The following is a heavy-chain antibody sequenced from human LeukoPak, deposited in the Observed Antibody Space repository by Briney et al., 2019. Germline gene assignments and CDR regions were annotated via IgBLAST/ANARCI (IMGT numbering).Heavy chain of an antibody. J-gene: IGHJ3*02. V-gene: IGHV5-51*01. CDR2: IYPGDSDT. D-gene: IGHD7-27*01. CDR3: ARQTGDNAFDI. CDR1: GYNFTSHW. Sequence: GESLKISCKGFGYNFTSHWIGWVRQMPGKGLEWMGIIYPGDSDTRYSPSFQGQVTISADKSITTAYLQWNSLKASDTAMYYCARQTGDNAFDIWGRGTMVTVSS.